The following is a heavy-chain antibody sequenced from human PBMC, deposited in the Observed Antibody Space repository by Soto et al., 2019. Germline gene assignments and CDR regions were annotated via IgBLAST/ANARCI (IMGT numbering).Heavy chain of an antibody. CDR3: ARDRAIAAGFDY. J-gene: IGHJ4*02. CDR1: GYTFTGYY. Sequence: ASVKVSCKASGYTFTGYYMHWVRQDPRQGREWMGWINPNSGGTNYAQKFQGRVTMTRDTSISTAYMELSRLRSDDTAVYYCARDRAIAAGFDYWGQGTLVTVSS. CDR2: INPNSGGT. V-gene: IGHV1-2*02. D-gene: IGHD6-13*01.